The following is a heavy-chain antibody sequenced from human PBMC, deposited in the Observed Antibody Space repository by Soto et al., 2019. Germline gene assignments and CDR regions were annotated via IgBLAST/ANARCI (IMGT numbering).Heavy chain of an antibody. Sequence: EVQLEESGGTLVQPGGSLRLSCAASGLTFSNYWMSWVRQAQGKGLEWVANIKQDGREKYYVDSVRGRFTISRDNAKNSLYLQMSSLRAEDTAVYYCTKVVGLAGQDWGQGTLVTVSS. V-gene: IGHV3-7*01. J-gene: IGHJ4*02. CDR2: IKQDGREK. CDR1: GLTFSNYW. CDR3: TKVVGLAGQD. D-gene: IGHD6-19*01.